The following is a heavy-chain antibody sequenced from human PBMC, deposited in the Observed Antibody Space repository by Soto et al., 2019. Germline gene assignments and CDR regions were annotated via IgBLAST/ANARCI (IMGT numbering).Heavy chain of an antibody. J-gene: IGHJ4*02. CDR1: GGPISSYY. CDR2: IYYSGST. Sequence: PSETLSLTCTVSGGPISSYYWSWIRQPPGKGLEWIGYIYYSGSTNYNPSLKSRVTISVDTSKNQFSLKLSSVTAADTAVYYCARNVDTTMVRYDSSGFGYWGQGTLVTVSS. CDR3: ARNVDTTMVRYDSSGFGY. D-gene: IGHD5-18*01. V-gene: IGHV4-59*01.